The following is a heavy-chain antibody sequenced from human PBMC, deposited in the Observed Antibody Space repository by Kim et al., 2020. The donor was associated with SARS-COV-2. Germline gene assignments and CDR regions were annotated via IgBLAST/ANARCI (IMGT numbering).Heavy chain of an antibody. CDR1: GASIDSTNYY. V-gene: IGHV4-39*01. J-gene: IGHJ3*01. CDR3: PRPPRGISRRTFDV. CDR2: ISYSGTT. D-gene: IGHD3-3*01. Sequence: SETLSLTCTVSGASIDSTNYYWGWIRQPPGKGLEWLGSISYSGTTYYNPSLESRVTISADTSKNQFSLKLSSVTAADTAVYYCPRPPRGISRRTFDVWGQGTMVTVSS.